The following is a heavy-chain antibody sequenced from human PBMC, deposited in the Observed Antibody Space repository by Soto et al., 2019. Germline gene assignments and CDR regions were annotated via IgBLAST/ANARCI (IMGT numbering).Heavy chain of an antibody. CDR3: AREIAQPITMVRGVNYYGMDV. CDR1: GYTFTGYY. D-gene: IGHD3-10*01. Sequence: ASVKVSCKASGYTFTGYYMHWVRQAPGQGLEWMGWINPNSGGTNYAQKFQGWVTMTRDTSISTAYMELSRLRSDDTAVYYCAREIAQPITMVRGVNYYGMDVWGQGTTVTVSS. J-gene: IGHJ6*02. CDR2: INPNSGGT. V-gene: IGHV1-2*04.